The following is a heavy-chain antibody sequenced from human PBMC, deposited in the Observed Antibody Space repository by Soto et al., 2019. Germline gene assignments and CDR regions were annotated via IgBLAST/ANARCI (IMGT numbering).Heavy chain of an antibody. J-gene: IGHJ5*01. CDR2: INPSGGST. CDR3: ASVGIAAAGNNWFDS. CDR1: GYTFTSYY. Sequence: ASVKVSCKACGYTFTSYYMHWVRQAPGQGLEWMGIINPSGGSTSYAQKFQGRVTMTRDTSTSTVYMELRSLRSDDTAVYYCASVGIAAAGNNWFDSWGQGPLVTVS. V-gene: IGHV1-46*03. D-gene: IGHD6-13*01.